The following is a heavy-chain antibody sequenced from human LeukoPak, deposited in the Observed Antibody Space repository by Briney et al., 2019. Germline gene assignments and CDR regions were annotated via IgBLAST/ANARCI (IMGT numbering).Heavy chain of an antibody. CDR2: MNTNRGNT. Sequence: GASVKVSCKASGYIFTRYEINWVRQATGRGLEWMGWMNTNRGNTGYAQKFQGRVTMTRNTSIGTAYMELSALRSEDTAVYYCARVRSLYGDFGVLDYWGQGTLVTVSS. V-gene: IGHV1-8*01. J-gene: IGHJ4*02. CDR1: GYIFTRYE. CDR3: ARVRSLYGDFGVLDY. D-gene: IGHD4-17*01.